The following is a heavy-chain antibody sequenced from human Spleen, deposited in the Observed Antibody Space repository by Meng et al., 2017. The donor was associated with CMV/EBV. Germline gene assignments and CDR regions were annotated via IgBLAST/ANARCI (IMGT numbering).Heavy chain of an antibody. V-gene: IGHV3-20*03. CDR2: INWNGVST. CDR3: ARDLVGYCSSTTCSNWFDP. J-gene: IGHJ5*02. Sequence: FDDYGMSWVRQDPGKGLEWVSGINWNGVSTGYADSVKGRFTISRDNAKNSLYLQMNSLRAEDTAFYYCARDLVGYCSSTTCSNWFDPRGQGTLVTVSS. D-gene: IGHD2-2*01. CDR1: FDDYG.